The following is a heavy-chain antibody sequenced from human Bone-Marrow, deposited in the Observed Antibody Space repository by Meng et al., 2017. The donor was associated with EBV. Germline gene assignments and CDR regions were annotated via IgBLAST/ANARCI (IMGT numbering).Heavy chain of an antibody. CDR2: INPNSGGT. J-gene: IGHJ5*02. Sequence: QVELWHAGAMWKKPGAHVKVSCKASGYSFTSYTINWVGQATGHGLEWMGRINPNSGGTNYAQKFQGRVTMTRDTSISTAYMELSRLRSDDTAVYYCARVRYSSSWYVIDPWGQGTLVTVSS. CDR1: GYSFTSYT. D-gene: IGHD6-13*01. CDR3: ARVRYSSSWYVIDP. V-gene: IGHV1-2*06.